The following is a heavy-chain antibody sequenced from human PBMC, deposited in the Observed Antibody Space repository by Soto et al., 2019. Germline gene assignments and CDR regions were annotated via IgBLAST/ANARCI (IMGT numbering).Heavy chain of an antibody. CDR3: AKGGSGSYSNAFDI. J-gene: IGHJ3*02. V-gene: IGHV4-39*01. D-gene: IGHD3-10*01. CDR2: IYYSGST. CDR1: GGSISSSSYY. Sequence: SKTLSLTCTVSGGSISSSSYYWGWIRQPPGKGLEWIGSIYYSGSTYYNPSLKSRVTISVDTSKNQFPLKLSSVTAADTAVYYCAKGGSGSYSNAFDIWGQGTMVTVSS.